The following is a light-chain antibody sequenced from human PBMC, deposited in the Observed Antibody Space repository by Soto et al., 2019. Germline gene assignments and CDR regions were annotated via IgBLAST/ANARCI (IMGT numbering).Light chain of an antibody. V-gene: IGKV3-20*01. CDR2: DAS. CDR3: QQFSSYPLT. J-gene: IGKJ4*01. CDR1: QTVRNNY. Sequence: EFVLTQSPGTLSLSPGERATLSCRASQTVRNNYLAWYHQKPGQAPRLLIYDASSRATGIPDRFSGGGSGTDFTLTISRLEPEDCAVYYCQQFSSYPLTFGGGTKVEIK.